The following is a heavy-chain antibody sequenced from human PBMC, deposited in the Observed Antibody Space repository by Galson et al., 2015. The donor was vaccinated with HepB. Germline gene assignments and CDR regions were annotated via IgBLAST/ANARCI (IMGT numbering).Heavy chain of an antibody. CDR3: ASTRIFGMVREARFDP. J-gene: IGHJ5*02. CDR1: GDSISGSY. V-gene: IGHV4-59*01. CDR2: IYHSGST. Sequence: LSLTCTVSGDSISGSYWNWIRQSPGRGLEWIGNIYHSGSTNYNPSLKSRVTISVDTSKKQFSLILSSVTAADTAVYYCASTRIFGMVREARFDPWGQGTLVTVSS. D-gene: IGHD3-3*01.